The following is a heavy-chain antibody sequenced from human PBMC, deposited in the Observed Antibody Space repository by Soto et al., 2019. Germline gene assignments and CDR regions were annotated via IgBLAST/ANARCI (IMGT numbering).Heavy chain of an antibody. Sequence: PGESVKISCKGSGYSFTSYWISWVRQMPGKGLEWMGRIDPSDSYTNYSPSFQGHVTISADKSISTAYLQWSSLKASDTAMYYCARRAIVGASRAEYFQHWGQGTLVPVSS. J-gene: IGHJ1*01. V-gene: IGHV5-10-1*01. CDR2: IDPSDSYT. D-gene: IGHD1-26*01. CDR3: ARRAIVGASRAEYFQH. CDR1: GYSFTSYW.